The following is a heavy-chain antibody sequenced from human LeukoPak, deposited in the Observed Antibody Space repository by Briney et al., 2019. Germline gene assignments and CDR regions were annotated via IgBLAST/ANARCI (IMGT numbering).Heavy chain of an antibody. CDR1: GGSFSGYY. D-gene: IGHD3-10*01. CDR3: ARHPPLWFGESKGDY. CDR2: INHSGST. Sequence: SETLSLTCAVYGGSFSGYYWSWIRQPPGKGLEWIGEINHSGSTNYNPSLKSRVTISVDTSKNQFSLKLSSVTAADTAVYYCARHPPLWFGESKGDYWGQGTLVTVSS. J-gene: IGHJ4*02. V-gene: IGHV4-34*01.